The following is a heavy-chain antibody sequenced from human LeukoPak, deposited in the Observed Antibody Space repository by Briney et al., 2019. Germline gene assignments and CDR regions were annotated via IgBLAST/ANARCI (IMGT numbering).Heavy chain of an antibody. CDR1: GASISSYY. V-gene: IGHV4-59*01. CDR2: IYYSGST. Sequence: SETLSLTCTVSGASISSYYWRWIRQPPGKGLEWVGNIYYSGSTNYNPSLRRRVTISEDTSKNQFSLRLTSVTAADTAVYYCARIRGAEYCPDYWGQGTLVTVSS. CDR3: ARIRGAEYCPDY. J-gene: IGHJ4*02. D-gene: IGHD3-10*01.